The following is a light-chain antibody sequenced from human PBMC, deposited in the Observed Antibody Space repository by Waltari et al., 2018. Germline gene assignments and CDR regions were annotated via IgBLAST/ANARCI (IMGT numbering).Light chain of an antibody. CDR3: QQSYSHTRT. Sequence: DIHMTQSPSSLSTSVGDRVTITCRASQSISSYLNWYQQKPGKAPKLLIYAASSLQSGVPSRFSGSGSGRDFTLIISSLQPEDLATYYCQQSYSHTRTFGQGTKVEIK. CDR2: AAS. V-gene: IGKV1-39*01. CDR1: QSISSY. J-gene: IGKJ1*01.